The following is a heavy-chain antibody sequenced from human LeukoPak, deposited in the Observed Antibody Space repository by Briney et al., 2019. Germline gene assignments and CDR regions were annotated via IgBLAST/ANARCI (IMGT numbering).Heavy chain of an antibody. J-gene: IGHJ4*02. Sequence: GGSLRLSCAASGFTFRNYVMSWVRQTPGKGLEWVSAITGDGSGTNHADSVKGRFTISRDNSKNILYLQMNSLRADDTAAYYCVKEASSGNFVTIDCWGQGTLVTVSS. CDR2: ITGDGSGT. CDR1: GFTFRNYV. CDR3: VKEASSGNFVTIDC. V-gene: IGHV3-23*01. D-gene: IGHD1-26*01.